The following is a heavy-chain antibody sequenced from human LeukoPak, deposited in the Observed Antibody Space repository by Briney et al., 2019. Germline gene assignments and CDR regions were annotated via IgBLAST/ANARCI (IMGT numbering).Heavy chain of an antibody. CDR1: GFTFTSYA. D-gene: IGHD5/OR15-5a*01. Sequence: PRGSLRLSSAASGFTFTSYAMHTVRQTPGKGLEWVAVISYDGSNKYYADSVKGGFTISRDNSKNTLYLQMNSLRAEDTAVYYCAYSVRYSYYWGQGTLVTVS. J-gene: IGHJ4*02. V-gene: IGHV3-30-3*01. CDR2: ISYDGSNK. CDR3: AYSVRYSYY.